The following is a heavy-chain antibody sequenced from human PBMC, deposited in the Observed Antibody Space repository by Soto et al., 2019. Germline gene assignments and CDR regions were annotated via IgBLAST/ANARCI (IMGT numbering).Heavy chain of an antibody. D-gene: IGHD6-19*01. CDR2: IYYSGNT. CDR1: SGSISIGGYY. V-gene: IGHV4-31*03. CDR3: ARASGGAVADFDY. J-gene: IGHJ4*02. Sequence: PSESLSLTSSVSSGSISIGGYYWNWISQHPERGLEWIGYIYYSGNTVLNPSLTSRATISRDTSKNEFSLTLTSLTAADTAVYFCARASGGAVADFDYWGQGTLVTVSS.